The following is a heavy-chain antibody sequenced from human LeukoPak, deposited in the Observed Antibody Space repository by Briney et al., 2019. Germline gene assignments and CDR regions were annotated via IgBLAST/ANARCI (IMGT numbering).Heavy chain of an antibody. CDR1: GFTFSSYN. J-gene: IGHJ3*02. Sequence: GGSLRLSCAASGFTFSSYNLHWVRQAPGKGLEWVAVISKDGGFKYYADSVKGRFTISRDNSKNTFYLQMNSLIIEDTAVYYCTREEYSSFWPTAGAFDIWGQGTMVTVSS. V-gene: IGHV3-30*03. D-gene: IGHD3-22*01. CDR3: TREEYSSFWPTAGAFDI. CDR2: ISKDGGFK.